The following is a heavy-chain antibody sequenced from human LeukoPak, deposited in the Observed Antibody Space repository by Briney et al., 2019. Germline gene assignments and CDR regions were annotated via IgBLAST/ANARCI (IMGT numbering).Heavy chain of an antibody. Sequence: GESLKISCLGSGYSFTSFWTGWGRQMPGKGLEWMGIIYPGDSDTRYSPSFQGQVTISADKSIHTVYLQWSSLKASDTAMYYCARRGGPFDYWGQGTLVTVSS. CDR1: GYSFTSFW. D-gene: IGHD3-10*01. CDR2: IYPGDSDT. J-gene: IGHJ4*02. V-gene: IGHV5-51*03. CDR3: ARRGGPFDY.